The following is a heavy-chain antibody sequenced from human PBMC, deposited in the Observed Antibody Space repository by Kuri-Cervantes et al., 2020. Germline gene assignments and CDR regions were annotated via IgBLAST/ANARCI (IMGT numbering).Heavy chain of an antibody. V-gene: IGHV1-3*01. D-gene: IGHD2-8*01. CDR1: GYRFTGYA. CDR2: ISAGNGNT. CDR3: ARDRGRNLMPY. Sequence: SVTVSRKAPGYRFTGYAIHGVRQRAGQTLAGVGWISAGNGNTQYSQTFQGRVTLTRDTSASTAYMELSSLRSEDTATYYCARDRGRNLMPYWGQGSLVTVSS. J-gene: IGHJ4*02.